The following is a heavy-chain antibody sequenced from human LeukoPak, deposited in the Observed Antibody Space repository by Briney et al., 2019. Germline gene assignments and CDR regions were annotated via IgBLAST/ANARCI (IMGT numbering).Heavy chain of an antibody. CDR3: ARETYYYDSSGYYLIDY. CDR1: DGSINTYY. D-gene: IGHD3-22*01. Sequence: PSETLSLTCTVSDGSINTYYWSWIRQPAGKGLEWIGHIYTSGSTNYNPSLKSRVTMSLDTSKNQFSLKLSSVTAADTAVYYCARETYYYDSSGYYLIDYWGQGTLVTVSS. J-gene: IGHJ4*02. CDR2: IYTSGST. V-gene: IGHV4-4*07.